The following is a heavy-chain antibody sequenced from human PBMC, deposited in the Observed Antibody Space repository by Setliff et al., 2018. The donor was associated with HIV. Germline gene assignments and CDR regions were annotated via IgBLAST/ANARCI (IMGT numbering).Heavy chain of an antibody. CDR3: AREATVAGVLHWFDP. D-gene: IGHD6-19*01. J-gene: IGHJ5*02. CDR1: GFTFSSYW. CDR2: IKQDGSET. Sequence: GESLKISCAASGFTFSSYWMTWVRQAPGKGLEWVANIKQDGSETYSVDSVKGRFTISRDNAKNSLYLQMNSLRVEDTAIYYCAREATVAGVLHWFDPWGQGTLVTVSS. V-gene: IGHV3-7*03.